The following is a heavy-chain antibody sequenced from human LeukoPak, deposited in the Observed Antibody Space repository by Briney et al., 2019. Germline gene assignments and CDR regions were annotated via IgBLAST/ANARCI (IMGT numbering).Heavy chain of an antibody. CDR3: ARWDYYCSSTSCSYLFDY. V-gene: IGHV4-34*01. CDR1: GGSFSGYY. CDR2: INHSGST. D-gene: IGHD2-2*01. Sequence: SETLSLTCAVYGGSFSGYYWSWIRQPPGKGLEWIGEINHSGSTNYNPSLKSRVTISVDTSKSQFSLKLSSVTAADTAVYYCARWDYYCSSTSCSYLFDYWGQGTLVTVSS. J-gene: IGHJ4*02.